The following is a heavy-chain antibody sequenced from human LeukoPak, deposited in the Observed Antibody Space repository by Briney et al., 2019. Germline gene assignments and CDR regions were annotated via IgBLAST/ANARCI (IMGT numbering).Heavy chain of an antibody. CDR1: GGSISSYY. V-gene: IGHV4-59*01. J-gene: IGHJ5*02. CDR2: IYYSGST. CDR3: ARSYYYGSGSYYPLGWFDP. Sequence: SETLSLTCTVSGGSISSYYWSWLRQPPGKGLEWIGYIYYSGSTNYNPSLKSRVTISVDTSKNQFSLKLSSVTAADTAVYYCARSYYYGSGSYYPLGWFDPWGQGTLVTVSS. D-gene: IGHD3-10*01.